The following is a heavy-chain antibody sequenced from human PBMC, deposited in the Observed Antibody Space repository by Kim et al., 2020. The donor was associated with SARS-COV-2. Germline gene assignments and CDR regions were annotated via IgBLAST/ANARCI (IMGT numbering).Heavy chain of an antibody. Sequence: AQKFQGRVTMTRDPSINTAYMELSRLKSDDTAVYYCARPGIISTSGIFDYWGQGTLVTVSP. J-gene: IGHJ4*02. D-gene: IGHD3-10*01. CDR3: ARPGIISTSGIFDY. V-gene: IGHV1-2*02.